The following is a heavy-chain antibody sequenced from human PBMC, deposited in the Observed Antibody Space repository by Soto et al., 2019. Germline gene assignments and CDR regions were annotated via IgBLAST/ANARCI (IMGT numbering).Heavy chain of an antibody. CDR2: INHSGST. V-gene: IGHV4-34*01. Sequence: QVQLQQWGAGLLKPSETLSLTCAVYGGSFSGYYWSWIRQPPGKGLEWIGEINHSGSTNYNPSLKSRVTISVDTSKNQFSLKLSSVTAADTAVYYCARARYGGNSRPLILDYWGQGTLVTVSS. D-gene: IGHD2-21*02. J-gene: IGHJ4*02. CDR1: GGSFSGYY. CDR3: ARARYGGNSRPLILDY.